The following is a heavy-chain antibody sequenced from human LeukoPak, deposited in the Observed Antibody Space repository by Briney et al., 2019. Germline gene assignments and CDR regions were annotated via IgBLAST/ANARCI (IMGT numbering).Heavy chain of an antibody. Sequence: ASVKVSCKASGYTFTSYGISWVRQAPGQGLEWMEWISAYNGNTNYAQKLQGRVTMTTDTSTSTAYMELRSLRSDDTAVYYCARETMVRGVIIRSMDYWGQGTLVTVSS. V-gene: IGHV1-18*01. D-gene: IGHD3-10*01. CDR3: ARETMVRGVIIRSMDY. CDR1: GYTFTSYG. J-gene: IGHJ4*02. CDR2: ISAYNGNT.